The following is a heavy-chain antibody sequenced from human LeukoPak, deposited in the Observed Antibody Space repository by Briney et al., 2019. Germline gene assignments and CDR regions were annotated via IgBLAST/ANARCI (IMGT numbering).Heavy chain of an antibody. Sequence: GGSLRLSCAASGFTFSSYSMNWVRQAPGKGLEWVSAISGSGGGTYYADSVKGRFTISRDNSKNTLYLQMNSLRAEDTAVYYCAKGPMGRGFDTWGQGTLVTVSS. CDR2: ISGSGGGT. D-gene: IGHD3-10*01. V-gene: IGHV3-23*01. J-gene: IGHJ4*02. CDR1: GFTFSSYS. CDR3: AKGPMGRGFDT.